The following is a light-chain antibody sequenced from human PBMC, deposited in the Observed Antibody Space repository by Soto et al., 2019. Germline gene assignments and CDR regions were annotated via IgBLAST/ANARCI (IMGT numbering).Light chain of an antibody. CDR3: CSYAGLSTVI. CDR2: EDI. V-gene: IGLV2-23*01. CDR1: SSDVGNYNL. J-gene: IGLJ2*01. Sequence: QSALTQPASVSGARGQSITISCTGTSSDVGNYNLVSWYQQYPGKAPKLMIYEDIKRPSGVSHRFSGSKSGSTASLTISGLQADDDADYYCCSYAGLSTVIFGGGTKLTVL.